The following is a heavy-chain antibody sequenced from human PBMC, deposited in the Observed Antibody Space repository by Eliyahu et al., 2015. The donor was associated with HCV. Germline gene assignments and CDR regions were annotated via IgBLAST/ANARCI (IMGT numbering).Heavy chain of an antibody. J-gene: IGHJ4*02. D-gene: IGHD3-16*02. CDR2: ISAYTGNT. CDR3: ARDLSKTYYDYIWGSYRPSDFDY. V-gene: IGHV1-18*01. CDR1: GYTFTSYG. Sequence: QVQLVQSGAEVKKPGASVKVSCKASGYTFTSYGISWVRQAPGQGLEWMGWISAYTGNTNYAQKLQGRVTMTTDTSTSTAYMELRSLRSDDTAVYYCARDLSKTYYDYIWGSYRPSDFDYWGQGTLVTVSS.